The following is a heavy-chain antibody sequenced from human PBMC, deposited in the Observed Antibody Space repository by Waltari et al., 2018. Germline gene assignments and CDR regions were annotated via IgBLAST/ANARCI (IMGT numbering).Heavy chain of an antibody. V-gene: IGHV4-4*02. Sequence: QLRESGPGLVKPSGTLSLICSVSGASVSGPHWWSWVRHSPSTGLEWIGQVLGSGRANDSPSFAGRVSVSLDASTNQCSLRLTSATAADTAMYYCARDRGRGLYLDSWGPGALVTVSP. CDR1: GASVSGPHW. D-gene: IGHD5-12*01. CDR3: ARDRGRGLYLDS. J-gene: IGHJ4*02. CDR2: VLGSGRA.